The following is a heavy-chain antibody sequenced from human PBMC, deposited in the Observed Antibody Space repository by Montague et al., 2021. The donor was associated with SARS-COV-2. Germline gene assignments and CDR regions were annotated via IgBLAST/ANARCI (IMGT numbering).Heavy chain of an antibody. D-gene: IGHD6-19*01. CDR1: GDSVSSNRAA. Sequence: CAISGDSVSSNRAAWNWIRQSPSRGLEWQGRTYYRSKWYNDYALSVKSRITINPDTSKNQFSLQLNSVTPEDTAVYYCARGQQWLGAVYYYYGMDVWGQGTTVTVSS. CDR2: TYYRSKWYN. CDR3: ARGQQWLGAVYYYYGMDV. J-gene: IGHJ6*02. V-gene: IGHV6-1*01.